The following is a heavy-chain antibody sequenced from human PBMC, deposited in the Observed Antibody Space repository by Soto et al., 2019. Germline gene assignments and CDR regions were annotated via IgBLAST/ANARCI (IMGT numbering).Heavy chain of an antibody. J-gene: IGHJ4*02. V-gene: IGHV1-18*01. CDR3: ARDLGGFPDY. D-gene: IGHD5-12*01. Sequence: QVQLVQSGVEVKKPGATVKVSCKASGYIFTSYGISWVRQAPGQGLEWMGWISAHNGNRMYAQKLQGRVTMTTDTSTSTAYMELRSLRSDDTAVYYCARDLGGFPDYCGQGTLVTVSS. CDR2: ISAHNGNR. CDR1: GYIFTSYG.